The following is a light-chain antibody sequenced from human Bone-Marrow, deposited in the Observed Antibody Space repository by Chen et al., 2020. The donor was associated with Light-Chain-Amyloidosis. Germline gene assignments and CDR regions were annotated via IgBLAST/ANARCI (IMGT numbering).Light chain of an antibody. Sequence: SYELTLPPSASVSPGQTARITCSGDDLPTKYAYWYQQKPGQAPVLVIHRETERPSGISERFAGSISGTTATFTISGVQAEDEADYHCQSADSCGAYEVIFGGGTKLTVL. CDR1: DLPTKY. CDR2: RET. J-gene: IGLJ2*01. CDR3: QSADSCGAYEVI. V-gene: IGLV3-25*03.